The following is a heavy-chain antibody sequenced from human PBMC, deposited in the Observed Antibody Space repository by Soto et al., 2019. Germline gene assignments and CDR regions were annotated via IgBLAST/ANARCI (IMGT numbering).Heavy chain of an antibody. D-gene: IGHD5-18*01. CDR2: INHSGST. J-gene: IGHJ4*02. CDR1: GGSFSGYY. Sequence: SETLSLTCAVYGGSFSGYYWSWIRQPPGKGLEWIGEINHSGSTNYNPSLKSRVTISVDTSKNQFSLKLSSVTAADTAVYYCARGSAAMANFDYWGQGTLVTSPQ. CDR3: ARGSAAMANFDY. V-gene: IGHV4-34*01.